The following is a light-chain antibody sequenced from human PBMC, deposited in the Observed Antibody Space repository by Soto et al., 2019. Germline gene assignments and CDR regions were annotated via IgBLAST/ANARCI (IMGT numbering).Light chain of an antibody. Sequence: DIVMTQSPVSLPVTPGEPASISCRSSQSLLHTDGYNYLDWFLQKPGQSPQLLIHVSSYRASGVPDRFSGSGSGTDFTLKISRVEAEDVGVYYCMQSLQTPRTFGQGTKVEI. J-gene: IGKJ1*01. V-gene: IGKV2-28*01. CDR1: QSLLHTDGYNY. CDR2: VSS. CDR3: MQSLQTPRT.